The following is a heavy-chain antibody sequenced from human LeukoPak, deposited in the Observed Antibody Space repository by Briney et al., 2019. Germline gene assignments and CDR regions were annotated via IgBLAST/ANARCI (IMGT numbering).Heavy chain of an antibody. CDR2: ISAYNGNT. CDR1: GYTFTSYG. Sequence: ASVKVSCKGSGYTFTSYGISWVRQAPGQGLERMGWISAYNGNTNYAQKLQGRVTMTTDTSTSTAYMELRSLRSDDTAVYYCAREGYYDSSGYLLLWDVWGKGTTVTVSS. J-gene: IGHJ6*04. CDR3: AREGYYDSSGYLLLWDV. D-gene: IGHD3-22*01. V-gene: IGHV1-18*01.